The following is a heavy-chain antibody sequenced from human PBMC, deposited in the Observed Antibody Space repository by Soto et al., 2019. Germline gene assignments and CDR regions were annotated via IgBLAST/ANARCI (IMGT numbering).Heavy chain of an antibody. J-gene: IGHJ4*02. CDR1: GFTFSTYA. CDR2: ISGSGGST. V-gene: IGHV3-23*01. CDR3: AKAYYGSGSSVRSFGD. Sequence: GFPILSCAASGFTFSTYAMSWVLQAPGKGLEWVSSISGSGGSTYYAASVKGRFTISRDNSKNTLYLEMNSLRAEDTAVYHCAKAYYGSGSSVRSFGDWGLGTMVTVAS. D-gene: IGHD3-10*01.